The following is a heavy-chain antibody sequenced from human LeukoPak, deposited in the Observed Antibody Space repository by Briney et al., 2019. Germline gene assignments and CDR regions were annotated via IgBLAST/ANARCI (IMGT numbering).Heavy chain of an antibody. CDR1: GGSISSYY. V-gene: IGHV4-59*01. CDR3: ARILRGGGIDP. J-gene: IGHJ5*02. Sequence: PSETLSLTCTVSGGSISSYYWSWIRQPPGKGLEWIGYIYYSGSTNYNPSLESRVTISVDTSKNQFSLKLSSVTAADTAVYYCARILRGGGIDPWGQGTLVTVSS. D-gene: IGHD3-10*01. CDR2: IYYSGST.